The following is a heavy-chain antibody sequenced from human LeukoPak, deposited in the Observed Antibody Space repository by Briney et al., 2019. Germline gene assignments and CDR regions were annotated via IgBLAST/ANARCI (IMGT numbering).Heavy chain of an antibody. D-gene: IGHD3-10*01. CDR3: ARSAYYYHDSGSFYMGDWFDP. V-gene: IGHV5-10-1*01. CDR2: IDPTDSYT. CDR1: GYRFTSYW. Sequence: GESLEIPCKGSGYRFTSYWISWVRQMPGKGLEWMGRIDPTDSYTNYSPSFQGHVTISADKSISAAYLQWSSLEASDTAMYYCARSAYYYHDSGSFYMGDWFDPWGQGNLVTASS. J-gene: IGHJ5*02.